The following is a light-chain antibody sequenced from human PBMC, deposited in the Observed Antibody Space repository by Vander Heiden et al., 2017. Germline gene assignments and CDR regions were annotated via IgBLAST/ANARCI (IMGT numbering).Light chain of an antibody. Sequence: DIQMTPSPSTLSASIGDRVTIPCRASQSLDRWLAWYQKKPGRAPKVLIYDASSLENGVPSRFSGSGSETEFTLTISSVQSDDFATYYCQQYNSYPYTFGEGTKLEI. CDR3: QQYNSYPYT. CDR1: QSLDRW. CDR2: DAS. J-gene: IGKJ2*01. V-gene: IGKV1-5*01.